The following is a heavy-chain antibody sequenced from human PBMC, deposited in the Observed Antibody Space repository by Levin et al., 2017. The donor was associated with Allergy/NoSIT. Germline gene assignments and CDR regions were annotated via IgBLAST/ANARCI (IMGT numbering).Heavy chain of an antibody. D-gene: IGHD6-19*01. CDR2: ISYDGSNK. V-gene: IGHV3-30-3*01. CDR3: ARDHSSGWYWGFAFDI. J-gene: IGHJ3*02. Sequence: GESLKISCAASGFTFSSYAMHWVRQAPGKGLEWVAVISYDGSNKYYADSVKGRFTISRDNSKNTLYLQMNSLRAEDTAVYYCARDHSSGWYWGFAFDIWGQGTMVTVSS. CDR1: GFTFSSYA.